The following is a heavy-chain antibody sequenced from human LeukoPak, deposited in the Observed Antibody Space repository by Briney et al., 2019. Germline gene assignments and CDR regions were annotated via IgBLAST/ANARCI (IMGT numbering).Heavy chain of an antibody. V-gene: IGHV1-18*03. J-gene: IGHJ4*02. Sequence: ASVKVSCKASGYTFTSYGISWVRQAPGQGLEWMGWISAYNGNTNYAQKLQGRVTMTTDTSTSTAYVELRSLRSGDMAVYYCASGTGDYGEHLDYWGQGTLVTVSS. CDR2: ISAYNGNT. CDR3: ASGTGDYGEHLDY. D-gene: IGHD4-17*01. CDR1: GYTFTSYG.